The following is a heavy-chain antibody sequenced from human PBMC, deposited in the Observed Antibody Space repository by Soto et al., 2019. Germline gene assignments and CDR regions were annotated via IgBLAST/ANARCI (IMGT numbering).Heavy chain of an antibody. J-gene: IGHJ5*02. CDR3: ARVPDR. CDR1: GGSINNNNYY. V-gene: IGHV4-39*01. CDR2: VSYTGTT. D-gene: IGHD2-2*01. Sequence: SETLSLTCTVSGGSINNNNYYWGWVRQPPGKGLEWIGSVSYTGTTYYSPSLKSRVITSIDTSRNQFSLKLASVTAADTAVYYCARVPDRWGQGTLVTVSS.